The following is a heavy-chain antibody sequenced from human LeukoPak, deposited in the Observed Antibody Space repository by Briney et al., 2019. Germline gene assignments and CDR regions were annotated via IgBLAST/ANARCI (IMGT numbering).Heavy chain of an antibody. CDR1: GFTFSSYG. Sequence: PGGTLRLSCAASGFTFSSYGMSWVRQTPGKGLEWASRVSASGGRTYYADSVKGRFTISRDNSKNTMSLQMNNLRADDTAVYFCAKSYASGSFYDYWGQGTLVTVSS. J-gene: IGHJ4*02. CDR3: AKSYASGSFYDY. CDR2: VSASGGRT. V-gene: IGHV3-23*01. D-gene: IGHD3-10*01.